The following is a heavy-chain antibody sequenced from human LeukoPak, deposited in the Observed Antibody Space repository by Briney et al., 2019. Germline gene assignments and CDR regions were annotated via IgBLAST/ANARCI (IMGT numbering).Heavy chain of an antibody. V-gene: IGHV1-69*13. CDR2: IIPIFGPA. CDR1: GGTFSSYA. D-gene: IGHD2-2*01. CDR3: ASGALVVPAAHAPYYYYYMDV. Sequence: GASVKVSCKASGGTFSSYAVSWVRQAPGQGLEWMGGIIPIFGPANYAQKFQGRVTITADESTSTAYMELSSLRSEDTAVYYCASGALVVPAAHAPYYYYYMDVWGKGTTVTVSS. J-gene: IGHJ6*03.